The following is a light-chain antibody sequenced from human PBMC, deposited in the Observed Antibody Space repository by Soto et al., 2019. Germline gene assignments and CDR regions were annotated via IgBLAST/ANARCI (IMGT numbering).Light chain of an antibody. V-gene: IGKV1-8*01. CDR2: AAS. J-gene: IGKJ1*01. CDR1: QGISSY. Sequence: IRMTQSPSSFSASTGDRVTITCRASQGISSYLAWYQQKPGKAPKLLIYAASTLQSGVPSRFSGSGSGTDFTLTISCLQSEDFATYYCQQYYSYHWTFGQGTKVEIK. CDR3: QQYYSYHWT.